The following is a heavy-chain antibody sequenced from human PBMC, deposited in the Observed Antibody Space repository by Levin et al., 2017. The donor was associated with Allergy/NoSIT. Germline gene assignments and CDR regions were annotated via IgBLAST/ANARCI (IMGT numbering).Heavy chain of an antibody. V-gene: IGHV3-33*01. D-gene: IGHD5-12*01. CDR2: IWYDGSNK. Sequence: GGSLRLSCAASGFTFSSYGMHWVRQAPGKGLEWVAVIWYDGSNKYYADSVKGRFTISRDNSKNTLYLQMNSLRAEDTAVYYCARDLEADIVATTLDYWGQGTLVTVSS. CDR3: ARDLEADIVATTLDY. CDR1: GFTFSSYG. J-gene: IGHJ4*02.